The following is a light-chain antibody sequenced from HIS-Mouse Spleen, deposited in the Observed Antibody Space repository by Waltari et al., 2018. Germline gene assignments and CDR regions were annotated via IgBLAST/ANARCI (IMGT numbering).Light chain of an antibody. V-gene: IGLV3-10*01. Sequence: SYELTQPPSVSVSPGQTARITCSGHALPKKYAYWYQQKSGQAPVLVIYEDSKRPSGIPERFSGSSSGTMATLTISGAQVEDEADYYCYSTDSSGNHRVFGGGTKLIVL. J-gene: IGLJ2*01. CDR2: EDS. CDR1: ALPKKY. CDR3: YSTDSSGNHRV.